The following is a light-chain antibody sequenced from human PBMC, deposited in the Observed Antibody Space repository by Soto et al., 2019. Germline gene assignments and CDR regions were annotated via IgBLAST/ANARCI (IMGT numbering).Light chain of an antibody. V-gene: IGKV3-20*01. Sequence: ENVLTQSPGTLSLSQGERATLSCRASQTVSSYLTWYQQRPGQAPRLLIYGASKRATGIPDRFSGSGSGTDFTLTISRLETEDFALYYCQQYGTSPITFGQGTRLEIK. J-gene: IGKJ5*01. CDR3: QQYGTSPIT. CDR1: QTVSSY. CDR2: GAS.